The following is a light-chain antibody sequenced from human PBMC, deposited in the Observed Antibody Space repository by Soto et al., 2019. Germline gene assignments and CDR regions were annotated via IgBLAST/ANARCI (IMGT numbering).Light chain of an antibody. CDR2: DAS. J-gene: IGKJ1*01. V-gene: IGKV3-20*01. CDR1: QSVSSSY. Sequence: EIVLTQSPGTLSLSPWERATLSCRASQSVSSSYLAWYQQKPGQAPRLLIYDASTRATGIPDRFSGSGSGTDFTLTISRLESEDFAVYYCQQYGSSRTFGLGTKVDIK. CDR3: QQYGSSRT.